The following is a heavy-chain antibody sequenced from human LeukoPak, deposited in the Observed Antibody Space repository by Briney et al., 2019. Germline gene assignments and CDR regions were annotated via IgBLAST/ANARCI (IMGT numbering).Heavy chain of an antibody. V-gene: IGHV4-4*02. Sequence: SGTLSLTCAVSGGSISSSNWWSWVRQPPGKGLEWIGEIYHSGSTNYNPSLKSRVTISVDKSRNQFSLKLSSVTAADTAVYYCARAVTGTTSNYYYYMDVWGKGTTVTVSS. CDR3: ARAVTGTTSNYYYYMDV. CDR2: IYHSGST. CDR1: GGSISSSNW. D-gene: IGHD1-7*01. J-gene: IGHJ6*03.